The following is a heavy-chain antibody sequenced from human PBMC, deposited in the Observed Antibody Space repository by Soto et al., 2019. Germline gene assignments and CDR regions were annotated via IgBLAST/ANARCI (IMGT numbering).Heavy chain of an antibody. V-gene: IGHV2-5*01. CDR3: AYRVGSRVSFDN. D-gene: IGHD3-3*01. CDR1: GFSLRTSGVS. CDR2: IYWNDDK. J-gene: IGHJ4*02. Sequence: QITLKESGPTLVKPTQTLTLTCSFSGFSLRTSGVSVCWIRQPPGKALEWLAFIYWNDDKRYSPSLQSKLTITKDNSKKEVVHKTTNLYPLDTGTYYYAYRVGSRVSFDNWGQGTLVTGSS.